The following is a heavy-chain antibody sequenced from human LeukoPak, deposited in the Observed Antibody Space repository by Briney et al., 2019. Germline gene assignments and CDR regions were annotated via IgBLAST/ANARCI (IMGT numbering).Heavy chain of an antibody. J-gene: IGHJ5*02. CDR2: IYYSGST. CDR3: ARLDYYDSRLNWFDP. V-gene: IGHV4-59*08. D-gene: IGHD3-22*01. CDR1: GGSISIYY. Sequence: PSETLSLTCTVSGGSISIYYWSWIRQPPGKGLEWIGNIYYSGSTNYNPSLKSRVTISVDTSKNQFSLKLSSVTAADTAVYYCARLDYYDSRLNWFDPWGQGTLVTVSS.